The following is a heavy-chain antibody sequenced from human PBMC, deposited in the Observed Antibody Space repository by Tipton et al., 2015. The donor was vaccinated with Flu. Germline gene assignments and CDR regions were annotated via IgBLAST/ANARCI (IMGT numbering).Heavy chain of an antibody. Sequence: TLSLTCTVSGGPITSGADYWSWIRQHPGKGLEWIGHIYYIGTTNYNPSLKSRITISMDTSKNQFSLKLSSVTAADTAVYYCARGYGLDYWGQGTLVTVSS. V-gene: IGHV4-31*03. CDR2: IYYIGTT. J-gene: IGHJ4*02. CDR3: ARGYGLDY. CDR1: GGPITSGADY. D-gene: IGHD1-14*01.